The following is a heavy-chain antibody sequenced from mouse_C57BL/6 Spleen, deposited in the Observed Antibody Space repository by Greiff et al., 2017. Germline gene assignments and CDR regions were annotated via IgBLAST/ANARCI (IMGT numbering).Heavy chain of an antibody. CDR1: GFTFSSYG. V-gene: IGHV5-6*01. CDR2: ISSAGSYT. CDR3: SSIYYDYYFDY. Sequence: EVQRVESGGDLVKPGGSLKLSCAASGFTFSSYGMSWVRQTPDKRLAWVATISSAGSYTYYPDSVKGRFTFSRDNAKNTLYRQMSRLKSEDTAMFYCSSIYYDYYFDYWGQGTTLTVSS. D-gene: IGHD2-4*01. J-gene: IGHJ2*01.